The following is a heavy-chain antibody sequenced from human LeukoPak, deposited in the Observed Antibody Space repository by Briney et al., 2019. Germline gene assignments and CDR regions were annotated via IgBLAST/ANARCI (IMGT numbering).Heavy chain of an antibody. D-gene: IGHD3-22*01. CDR3: ARGYYDSSGYLISYNWFDP. J-gene: IGHJ5*02. Sequence: SETLSLTCTVSGGSISHYYWSWFRQPPGKGLEWIGYIYYSGSTNYNPSLKSRVTISVDTSKNQFSLKLSSVTAADTAVYHCARGYYDSSGYLISYNWFDPWGQGTLVTVSS. CDR1: GGSISHYY. CDR2: IYYSGST. V-gene: IGHV4-59*01.